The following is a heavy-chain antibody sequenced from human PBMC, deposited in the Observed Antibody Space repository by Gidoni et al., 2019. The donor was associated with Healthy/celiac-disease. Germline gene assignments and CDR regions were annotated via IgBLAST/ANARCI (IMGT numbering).Heavy chain of an antibody. D-gene: IGHD2-15*01. CDR2: ISGSGGST. Sequence: EVQLLESGGGLVQPGGSLRLSCAASGFPFSRSAMSWVRRAPGKGQEWVSAISGSGGSTYYADSVKGRFTISRDNSKNTLYLQMNSLRAEDTAVYYCAKDGGSCYRGCHFQHWGQGTLVTVSS. J-gene: IGHJ1*01. CDR3: AKDGGSCYRGCHFQH. CDR1: GFPFSRSA. V-gene: IGHV3-23*01.